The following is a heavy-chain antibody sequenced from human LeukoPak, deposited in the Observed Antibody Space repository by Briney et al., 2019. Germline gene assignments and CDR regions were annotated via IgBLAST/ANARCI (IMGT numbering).Heavy chain of an antibody. CDR1: GFTFRKYW. CDR3: ARYGGLITNYDY. J-gene: IGHJ4*02. CDR2: TKPDGSAE. V-gene: IGHV3-7*01. D-gene: IGHD5-12*01. Sequence: GGSLRLSCAASGFTFRKYWMRWVRQAPGKGLEWVANTKPDGSAEYYADSVRGRFTTSRDNANNFLYLQMNRLRAEDTAVYYCARYGGLITNYDYWGQGTLVTVSS.